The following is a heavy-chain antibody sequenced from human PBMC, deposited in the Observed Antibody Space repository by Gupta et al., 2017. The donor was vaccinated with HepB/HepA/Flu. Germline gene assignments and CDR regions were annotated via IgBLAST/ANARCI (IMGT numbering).Heavy chain of an antibody. V-gene: IGHV3-66*01. CDR1: GFTVSSNY. CDR2: IYSGGST. CDR3: ARVYTDYYDSSGKPYYFDY. Sequence: EVQLVESGGGLVQPGGSLRLSCAASGFTVSSNYMSWVRPAPGKGLEWVSVIYSGGSTYYADSVKGRFTISRDNSKNTLYLQMNSLRAEDTAVYYCARVYTDYYDSSGKPYYFDYWGQGTLVTVSS. D-gene: IGHD3-22*01. J-gene: IGHJ4*02.